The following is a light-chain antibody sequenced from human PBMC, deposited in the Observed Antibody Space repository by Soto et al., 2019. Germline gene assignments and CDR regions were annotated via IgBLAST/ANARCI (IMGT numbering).Light chain of an antibody. CDR1: SSDVGSYNL. CDR2: EVS. Sequence: SVLTQPASVSGSPGQSITISCTGTSSDVGSYNLVSWYQQHPGKAPKLMIYEVSKRPSGVSNRFSGSKSGNTASLTISGLQAEDEADYYCCSYAGSSTSPYVFGTGTKLTVL. V-gene: IGLV2-23*02. CDR3: CSYAGSSTSPYV. J-gene: IGLJ1*01.